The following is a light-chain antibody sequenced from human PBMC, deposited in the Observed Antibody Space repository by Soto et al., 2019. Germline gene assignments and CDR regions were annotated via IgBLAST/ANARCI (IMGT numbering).Light chain of an antibody. V-gene: IGLV3-1*01. CDR1: KLGDKY. CDR2: EDS. Sequence: SSELTQPPSVSVSPGQTASITCSGDKLGDKYACWYQQKPGQSPVLVIYEDSKRPSGIPERFSGSNSGNTATLTISGTQAMDEADYHCQAWDRSTANVVFGGGTKLTVL. CDR3: QAWDRSTANVV. J-gene: IGLJ2*01.